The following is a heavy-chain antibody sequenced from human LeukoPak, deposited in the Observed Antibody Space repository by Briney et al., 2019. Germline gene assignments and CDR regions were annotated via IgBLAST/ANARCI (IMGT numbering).Heavy chain of an antibody. V-gene: IGHV4-31*03. J-gene: IGHJ3*02. Sequence: SQTLSLTCSVSGGSISSGGYYWNWIRQHSGKGLEWIGSIYYSGSTYYNPSLKSRVTISVDTSKNQFSLKLSSVTAADTAVYYCARDRGSYDSRGYYEADAFDIWGQGTMVTVSS. CDR1: GGSISSGGYY. CDR2: IYYSGST. D-gene: IGHD3-22*01. CDR3: ARDRGSYDSRGYYEADAFDI.